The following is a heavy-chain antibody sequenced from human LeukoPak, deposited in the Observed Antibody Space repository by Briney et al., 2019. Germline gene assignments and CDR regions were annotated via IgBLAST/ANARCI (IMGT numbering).Heavy chain of an antibody. V-gene: IGHV6-1*01. CDR1: GDSVSSNSAA. D-gene: IGHD2-2*01. Sequence: SQTLSLTCAISGDSVSSNSAAWNWIRQSPSRGLEWLGRTYYRSKWYNDYAVSVKSRITINPDTSKNQFSLQLNSVTPEDTAVYYCARALIVVVPAADNWFDPWGQGTLVTVSS. CDR2: TYYRSKWYN. CDR3: ARALIVVVPAADNWFDP. J-gene: IGHJ5*02.